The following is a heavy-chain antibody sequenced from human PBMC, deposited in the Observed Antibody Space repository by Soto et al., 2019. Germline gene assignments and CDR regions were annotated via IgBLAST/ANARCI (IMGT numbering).Heavy chain of an antibody. D-gene: IGHD1-26*01. CDR2: IIPIFGTA. J-gene: IGHJ4*02. Sequence: QVQLVQSGAEVKKPGSSVKVSCKASGGTFSSYAISWVRQATGQGLEWMGGIIPIFGTANYAQKFQGRVTLTAEESTSTGYMELRSLRSEDTAVYYCSRGGGGSSGRQVDYWGQGTLVPGSS. V-gene: IGHV1-69*01. CDR3: SRGGGGSSGRQVDY. CDR1: GGTFSSYA.